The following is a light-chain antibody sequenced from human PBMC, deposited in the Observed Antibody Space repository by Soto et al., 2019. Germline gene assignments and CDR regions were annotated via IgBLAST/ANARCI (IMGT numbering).Light chain of an antibody. CDR2: DAS. Sequence: EIVLTQSPATLSLSPGERATLSCGASQSINNNYLAWYQQKPGLAPRLLIYDASTRAAGIPVRFSGSGTGTDFTLTIGRLVPEDFALYYCQQFDNLITCGGGTKVEIK. J-gene: IGKJ4*01. V-gene: IGKV3D-20*01. CDR3: QQFDNLIT. CDR1: QSINNNY.